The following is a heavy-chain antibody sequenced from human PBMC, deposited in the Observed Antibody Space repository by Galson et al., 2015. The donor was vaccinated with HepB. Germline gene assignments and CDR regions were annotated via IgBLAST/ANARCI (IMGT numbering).Heavy chain of an antibody. Sequence: SLRLSCAASGFVFSFYKMNWVRQAPGKGLEWISSISRNSDFIYYADSVKGRFTISRDNAKNSLFLQMNSLRAEDTAVHYCTRSQIGEDYWGQGTLVTVSS. V-gene: IGHV3-21*01. D-gene: IGHD3-10*01. CDR1: GFVFSFYK. CDR2: ISRNSDFI. CDR3: TRSQIGEDY. J-gene: IGHJ4*02.